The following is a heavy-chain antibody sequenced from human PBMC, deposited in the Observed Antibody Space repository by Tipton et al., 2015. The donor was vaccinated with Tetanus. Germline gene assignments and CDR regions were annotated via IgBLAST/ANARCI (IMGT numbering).Heavy chain of an antibody. D-gene: IGHD6-19*01. J-gene: IGHJ4*02. V-gene: IGHV3-30*04. CDR2: ISNDGSLK. Sequence: SLRLSCAASGFIFSDSNMHWVRQAPGKGLEAVALISNDGSLKFYADSVTGRFTISRDNSEDTLYLRMDSLRPEDTAVYYCARVAGFCGCDCLDSWGLGAQVTVSS. CDR1: GFIFSDSN. CDR3: ARVAGFCGCDCLDS.